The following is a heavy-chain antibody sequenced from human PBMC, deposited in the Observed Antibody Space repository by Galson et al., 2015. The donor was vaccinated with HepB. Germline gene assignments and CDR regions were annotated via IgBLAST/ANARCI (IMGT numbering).Heavy chain of an antibody. CDR2: ISYDGSNK. CDR1: GFTFSSYA. J-gene: IGHJ4*02. V-gene: IGHV3-30-3*01. CDR3: ARDGDITGPTYFDY. D-gene: IGHD1-7*01. Sequence: SLRLSCAASGFTFSSYAMHWVRQAPGKGLEWVAVISYDGSNKYYADSVKGRFTISRDNSKNTLYLQMNSLRAEDTAVYYCARDGDITGPTYFDYWGQGTLVTVSS.